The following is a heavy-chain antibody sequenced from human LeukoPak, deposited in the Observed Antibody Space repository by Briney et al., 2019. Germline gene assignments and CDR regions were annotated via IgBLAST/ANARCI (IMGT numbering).Heavy chain of an antibody. CDR1: GYTFTSYD. Sequence: SVKVSCKASGYTFTSYDISWVRQAPGQGLEWMGGIIPIFGTANYAQKFQGRVTITADKSTSTAYMELSSLRSEDTAVYYCARGAERITLKHAFDIWGQGTMVTVSS. V-gene: IGHV1-69*06. D-gene: IGHD3-16*01. J-gene: IGHJ3*02. CDR3: ARGAERITLKHAFDI. CDR2: IIPIFGTA.